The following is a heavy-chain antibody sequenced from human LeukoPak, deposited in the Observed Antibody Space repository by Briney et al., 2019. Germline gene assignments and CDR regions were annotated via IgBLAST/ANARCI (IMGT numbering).Heavy chain of an antibody. V-gene: IGHV3-30*18. CDR3: AKNGRSVVVPAAMTFYYYYYYMDV. CDR2: ISYDGSNK. J-gene: IGHJ6*03. CDR1: GFTFSSYG. D-gene: IGHD2-2*01. Sequence: PGGSLRLSCVASGFTFSSYGMHWVRQAPGKGLEWVAVISYDGSNKYYADSVKGRFTISRDNSKNTLYLQMNSLRAEDTAVYYCAKNGRSVVVPAAMTFYYYYYYMDVWGKGTTVTVSS.